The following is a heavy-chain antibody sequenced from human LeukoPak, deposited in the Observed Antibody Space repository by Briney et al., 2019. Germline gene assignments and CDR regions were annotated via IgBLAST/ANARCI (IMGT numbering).Heavy chain of an antibody. D-gene: IGHD3-3*01. CDR3: ATDGDSFEY. Sequence: GGSLRLSCAASGFTFSDYSMHWVRQAPGKGLEWVSCISSLSRYIYYADSVKGRSTISRDNAKNSLYLQMNSLGAEDTAIYYCATDGDSFEYWGQGTLVTVSS. V-gene: IGHV3-21*06. CDR2: ISSLSRYI. J-gene: IGHJ4*02. CDR1: GFTFSDYS.